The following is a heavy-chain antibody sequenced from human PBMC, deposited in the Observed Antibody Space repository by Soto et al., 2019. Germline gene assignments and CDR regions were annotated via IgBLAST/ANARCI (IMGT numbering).Heavy chain of an antibody. Sequence: PXGTLSLTCTVSGASISSGDYFWSWIRQPPGKGLEWIGYIYDSGSPYYNPSLKSRVSMSLDTSKNQFSLNLSSVTAADTAVYYCARGRSYGMDVWGQGTTVTVSS. CDR1: GASISSGDYF. CDR2: IYDSGSP. D-gene: IGHD4-17*01. CDR3: ARGRSYGMDV. J-gene: IGHJ6*02. V-gene: IGHV4-30-4*01.